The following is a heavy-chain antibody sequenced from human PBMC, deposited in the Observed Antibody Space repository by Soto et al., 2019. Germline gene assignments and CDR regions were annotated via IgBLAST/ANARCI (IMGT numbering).Heavy chain of an antibody. V-gene: IGHV3-23*01. Sequence: GGSLRLSCAASGLSFSSYAMSWVRQAPGKGLEWVSAISGSGGSTYYADSVKGRFTISRDNSKNTLYLQMNSLRAEDTAVYYCAVAGTLNRFRFFDYWGQGTLVTVSS. CDR3: AVAGTLNRFRFFDY. CDR2: ISGSGGST. CDR1: GLSFSSYA. J-gene: IGHJ4*02. D-gene: IGHD6-19*01.